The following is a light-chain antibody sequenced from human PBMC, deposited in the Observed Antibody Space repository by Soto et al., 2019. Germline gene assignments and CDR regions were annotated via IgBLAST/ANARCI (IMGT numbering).Light chain of an antibody. CDR3: QQSYRIPQT. CDR2: AAS. CDR1: QSITTY. Sequence: DIQMTQSPSSLSASVGDRVTITCRPSQSITTYLNWYQQKPGKAPKLLIYAASSLQTGVPSRFTGGGSGTDFTLTITSLQPEDFATYYCQQSYRIPQTFGQGTKLEIK. V-gene: IGKV1-39*01. J-gene: IGKJ2*01.